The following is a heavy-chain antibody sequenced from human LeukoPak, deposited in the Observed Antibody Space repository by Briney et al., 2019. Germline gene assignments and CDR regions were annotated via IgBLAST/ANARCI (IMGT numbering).Heavy chain of an antibody. CDR2: ISSSGSTI. CDR3: ARDPTKQYYDYVWGSSPLRDPDDY. J-gene: IGHJ4*02. CDR1: GFTFSSYW. V-gene: IGHV3-48*04. Sequence: GGSLRLSCAASGFTFSSYWMHWVRQAPGKGLEWVSYISSSGSTIYYADSVKGRFTIPRDNAKNSLYLQMNSLRAEDTAVYYCARDPTKQYYDYVWGSSPLRDPDDYWGQGTLVTVSS. D-gene: IGHD3-16*01.